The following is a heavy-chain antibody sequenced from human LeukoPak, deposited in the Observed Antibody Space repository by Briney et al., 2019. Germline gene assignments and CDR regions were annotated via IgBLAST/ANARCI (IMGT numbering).Heavy chain of an antibody. CDR3: ARDWGGDYYYYYYMDV. V-gene: IGHV3-48*03. Sequence: PGGSLRLSCAASGFTFSSYEMNWVRQAPGKGLEWVSYISSSGSTIYYADSVKGRFTISRDNAKNSLYLQMNSLRAEDTAVYYCARDWGGDYYYYYYMDVWGKGTTVTVSS. CDR2: ISSSGSTI. J-gene: IGHJ6*03. D-gene: IGHD3-16*01. CDR1: GFTFSSYE.